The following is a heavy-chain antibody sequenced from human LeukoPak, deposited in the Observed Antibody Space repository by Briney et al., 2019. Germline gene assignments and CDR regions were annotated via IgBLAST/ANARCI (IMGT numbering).Heavy chain of an antibody. CDR1: GGSISSYY. V-gene: IGHV4-59*12. Sequence: SETLSLTCTVSGGSISSYYWSWIRQPPGKGLEWIGYIYYSGSTNYNPSLKSRVTMSVDTSKNQFSLKLSSVTAADTAVYYCARNSYGSVGAFDIWGQGTMVTVSS. J-gene: IGHJ3*02. D-gene: IGHD5-18*01. CDR3: ARNSYGSVGAFDI. CDR2: IYYSGST.